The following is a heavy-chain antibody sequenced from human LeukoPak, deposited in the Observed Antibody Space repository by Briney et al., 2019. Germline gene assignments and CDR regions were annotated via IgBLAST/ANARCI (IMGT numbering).Heavy chain of an antibody. CDR2: VAPENGQT. J-gene: IGHJ3*01. Sequence: ASVKVSSTVSGNTPTALAVHWVRHAPGKGLEWIGGVAPENGQTIHAQKFQGRVTMTEDTSTVAAYRVLSSLTSVYSAVYYCSTPGPGDVLTARDAFDVWGLGTLVTVSS. CDR1: GNTPTALA. D-gene: IGHD2-21*02. V-gene: IGHV1-24*01. CDR3: STPGPGDVLTARDAFDV.